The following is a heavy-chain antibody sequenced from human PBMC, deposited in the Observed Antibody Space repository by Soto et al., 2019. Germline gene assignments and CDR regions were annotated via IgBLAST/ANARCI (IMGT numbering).Heavy chain of an antibody. CDR3: AKGARGTHFDY. Sequence: DVQLVESGGGLVQPGRSLRLSCAASGFTFDDYAMHWVRQAPGKGLEWVSGISWNSGSIGYADSVKGRFTISRDNAKNSLYLQMNSLRAEDTALYYCAKGARGTHFDYWGQGTLVTVSS. V-gene: IGHV3-9*01. CDR1: GFTFDDYA. J-gene: IGHJ4*02. D-gene: IGHD1-1*01. CDR2: ISWNSGSI.